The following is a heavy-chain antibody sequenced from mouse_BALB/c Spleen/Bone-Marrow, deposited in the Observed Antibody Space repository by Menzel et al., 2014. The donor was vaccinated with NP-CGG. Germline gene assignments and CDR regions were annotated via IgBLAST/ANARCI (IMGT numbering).Heavy chain of an antibody. CDR2: IWSGGST. J-gene: IGHJ4*01. V-gene: IGHV2-2*02. Sequence: VKLVESGPGLVQPSQRLSITCTVSGFSLTSYGVHWVRQSPGKGLEWLGVIWSGGSTDYNAAFISRLSISKDNSKSQVFFKMSSLQANDTAIYYCAREEFYAMDYWGQGTPVTVSS. CDR3: AREEFYAMDY. CDR1: GFSLTSYG.